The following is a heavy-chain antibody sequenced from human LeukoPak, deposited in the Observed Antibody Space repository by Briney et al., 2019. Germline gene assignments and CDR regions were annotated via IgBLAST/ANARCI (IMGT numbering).Heavy chain of an antibody. J-gene: IGHJ6*03. CDR2: IKQDGSEK. D-gene: IGHD1-1*01. CDR1: GFTFSSYW. Sequence: AGTLRLSCAASGFTFSSYWMSWVRQPPGKGLEWVANIKQDGSEKYYVDSVKGRFTISRDNAKNSLYRQMNSLRAEDTAVYYCARPRPGYYMDVWGKGTTVTVSS. CDR3: ARPRPGYYMDV. V-gene: IGHV3-7*01.